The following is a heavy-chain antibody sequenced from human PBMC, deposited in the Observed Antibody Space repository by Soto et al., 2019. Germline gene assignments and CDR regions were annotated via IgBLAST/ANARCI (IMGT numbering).Heavy chain of an antibody. V-gene: IGHV4-59*08. CDR3: ARHSSSGLLHDMDV. D-gene: IGHD6-6*01. CDR2: IYYSGST. CDR1: GGSISSYY. J-gene: IGHJ6*03. Sequence: SETLSLTCTVSGGSISSYYWSWIRQPPGKGLEWIGYIYYSGSTNYNPSLKSRVTISVDTSKNQFSLKLSSVTAADTAVYYCARHSSSGLLHDMDVWGKGTTVTVSS.